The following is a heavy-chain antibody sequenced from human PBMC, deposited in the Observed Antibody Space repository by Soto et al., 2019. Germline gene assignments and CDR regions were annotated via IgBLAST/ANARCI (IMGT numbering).Heavy chain of an antibody. J-gene: IGHJ5*02. V-gene: IGHV4-31*03. CDR1: GGSISSGGYY. D-gene: IGHD3-9*01. CDR2: IYYSGST. Sequence: QVQLQESGPGLVKPSQTLSLTCTVSGGSISSGGYYWSWIRQHPGKGLEWLGYIYYSGSTYYNPSLKSRVTISVDTSKNQFSLKLSSVTAADTAVYYCARGDWLASNWFDPWGQGTLVTVSS. CDR3: ARGDWLASNWFDP.